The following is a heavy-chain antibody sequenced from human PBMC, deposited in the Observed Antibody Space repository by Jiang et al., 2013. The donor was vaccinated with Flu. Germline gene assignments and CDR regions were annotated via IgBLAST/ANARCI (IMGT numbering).Heavy chain of an antibody. J-gene: IGHJ3*02. CDR3: ARDPEYWSAMARRGAFDI. CDR2: ISSSSSYI. V-gene: IGHV3-21*01. Sequence: QLLESGGGLVKPGGSLRLSCAASGFTFSSYSMNWVRQAPGKGLEWVSSISSSSSYIYYADSVKGRFTISRDNAKNSLYLQMNSLRAEDTAVYYCARDPEYWSAMARRGAFDIWGQGTMVTVSS. D-gene: IGHD5-18*01. CDR1: GFTFSSYS.